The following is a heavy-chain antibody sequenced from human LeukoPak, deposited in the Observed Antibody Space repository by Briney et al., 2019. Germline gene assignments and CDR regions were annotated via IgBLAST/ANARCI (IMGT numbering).Heavy chain of an antibody. Sequence: GASVKVSFKASVYTFTGYYMQWVRQAPGQGLEWMGWINPNSGGTNYAQKFQGRITMTRDTSISTAYMELNRLTSDEPAVYYCAGVRSSASYHDAFDYWGQGTQVTVSS. CDR1: VYTFTGYY. V-gene: IGHV1-2*02. CDR3: AGVRSSASYHDAFDY. CDR2: INPNSGGT. D-gene: IGHD3-22*01. J-gene: IGHJ4*02.